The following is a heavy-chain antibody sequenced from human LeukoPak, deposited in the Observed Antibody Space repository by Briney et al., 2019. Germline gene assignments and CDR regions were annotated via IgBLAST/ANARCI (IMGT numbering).Heavy chain of an antibody. D-gene: IGHD1-26*01. V-gene: IGHV3-23*01. CDR3: AKAYTRMLGATTFFDY. CDR2: MSGSGETT. CDR1: GFIFSTYA. Sequence: EGSLRLSCAASGFIFSTYAMTWVRQAPGKGLEWVSVMSGSGETTYYADSVKGRFTISRDNSKNTLYLQMNNLRVEDTARYYCAKAYTRMLGATTFFDYWGQGTLATVSS. J-gene: IGHJ4*02.